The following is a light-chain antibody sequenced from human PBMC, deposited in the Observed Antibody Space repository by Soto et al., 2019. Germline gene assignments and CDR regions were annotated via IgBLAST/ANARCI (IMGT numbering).Light chain of an antibody. V-gene: IGKV1-39*01. Sequence: DIQMTQSPSSLSASVGDRVTITCRASESISSYLNWYQQKPGKAPKLLIYGMSNLQSGVPSMFSGRGSGTDFTLTISILQPEDFATYYCQQSYRIPDTFGQGTKLEIK. J-gene: IGKJ2*01. CDR2: GMS. CDR1: ESISSY. CDR3: QQSYRIPDT.